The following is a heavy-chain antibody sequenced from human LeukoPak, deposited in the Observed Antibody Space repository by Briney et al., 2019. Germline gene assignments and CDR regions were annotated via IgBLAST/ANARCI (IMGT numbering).Heavy chain of an antibody. D-gene: IGHD5-18*01. CDR1: GYTFTGYY. V-gene: IGHV1-2*02. J-gene: IGHJ4*02. CDR3: ARVGAMVL. CDR2: IDPNSGGT. Sequence: ASVKVSCKASGYTFTGYYMHWVRQAPGQRLEWMGWIDPNSGGTNYAQKFQGRVTMTRDKSISTAYMDLSSLRSDDTAVYYCARVGAMVLWGQGTPVTVSS.